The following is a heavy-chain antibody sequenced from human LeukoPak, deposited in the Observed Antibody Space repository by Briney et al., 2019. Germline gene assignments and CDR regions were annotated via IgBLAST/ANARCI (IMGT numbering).Heavy chain of an antibody. CDR2: IRSKIYGGTP. CDR3: IRDQTPYD. CDR1: RFTFCDYA. D-gene: IGHD1-1*01. Sequence: GGSLRLSCTASRFTFCDYAMMWLRQAPGQGWVGVGFIRSKIYGGTPEYAASVKGRFNISVDDSKVIAYRQMNVLKAEDSSVNYCIRDQTPYDGGQGTSLTAPS. J-gene: IGHJ4*02. V-gene: IGHV3-49*03.